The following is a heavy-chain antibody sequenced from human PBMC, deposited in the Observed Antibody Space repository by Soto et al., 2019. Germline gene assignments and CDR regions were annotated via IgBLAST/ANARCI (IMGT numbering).Heavy chain of an antibody. J-gene: IGHJ4*02. CDR3: AREAGYSSGWYFDY. CDR2: TRNKANSYTT. V-gene: IGHV3-72*01. Sequence: XGSLRLSCAAAGVTFSDHYMDWVRQAPGKGLEWVGRTRNKANSYTTEYAASVKGRFTISRDDSKNSLYLQMNSLKTEDTAVYYCAREAGYSSGWYFDYWGQGTLVTVSS. D-gene: IGHD6-19*01. CDR1: GVTFSDHY.